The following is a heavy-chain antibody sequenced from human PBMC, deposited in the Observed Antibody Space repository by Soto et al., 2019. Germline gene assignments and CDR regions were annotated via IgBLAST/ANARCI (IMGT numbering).Heavy chain of an antibody. Sequence: SETLSLTCAVYGGSFSCYYWTWIRQPPGTGLEWIGRIYHSGTTNYNPSLKSRVTISVDRSKNQFSLKLSSVTAADTAVYYCARHFSVDYFDYWGQGALVTVSS. J-gene: IGHJ4*02. V-gene: IGHV4-34*01. CDR2: IYHSGTT. CDR3: ARHFSVDYFDY. CDR1: GGSFSCYY.